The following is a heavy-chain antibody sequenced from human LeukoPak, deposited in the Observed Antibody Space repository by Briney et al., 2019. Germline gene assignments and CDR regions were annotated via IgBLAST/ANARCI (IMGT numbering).Heavy chain of an antibody. Sequence: SETLSLTCAVYGGSFSGYYWSWIRQPPGKGLEWIGEINHSGSTNYNPSLKSRVTISVDTSKNQFSLKLSSVTAADTAVYYCARSRYYYESSGYYLDYWGQGTLVTVSS. CDR1: GGSFSGYY. D-gene: IGHD3-22*01. J-gene: IGHJ4*02. CDR2: INHSGST. V-gene: IGHV4-34*01. CDR3: ARSRYYYESSGYYLDY.